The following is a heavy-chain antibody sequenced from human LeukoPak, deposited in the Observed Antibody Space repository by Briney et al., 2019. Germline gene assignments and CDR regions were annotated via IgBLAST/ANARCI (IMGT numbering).Heavy chain of an antibody. J-gene: IGHJ4*02. CDR1: GFTFSSYS. CDR3: ATGELAAAGKWDY. V-gene: IGHV3-48*01. D-gene: IGHD6-13*01. Sequence: PGGSLRFSCAASGFTFSSYSMNWVRQAPGKGLEWVSYISSSSSTIYYADSVKGRFTISRDNAKNSLYLQMNSLRAEDTAVYYCATGELAAAGKWDYWGQGTLVTVSS. CDR2: ISSSSSTI.